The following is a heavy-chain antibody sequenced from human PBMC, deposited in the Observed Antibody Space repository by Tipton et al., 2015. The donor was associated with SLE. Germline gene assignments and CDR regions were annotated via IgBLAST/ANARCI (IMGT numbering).Heavy chain of an antibody. D-gene: IGHD6-13*01. CDR2: IYYSGNT. V-gene: IGHV4-31*03. Sequence: LRLSCTVSGVSMSRGGYYWSWIRQHPGKGLECIGYIYYSGNTHYSPSLKSRVTMSVDTSKNQFSLKLSSVTAADTAVYYCARDRGAAAEKGDYWGQGTLVTVSS. J-gene: IGHJ4*02. CDR1: GVSMSRGGYY. CDR3: ARDRGAAAEKGDY.